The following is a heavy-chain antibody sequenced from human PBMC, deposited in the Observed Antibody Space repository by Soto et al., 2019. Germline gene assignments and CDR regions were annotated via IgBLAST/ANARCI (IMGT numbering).Heavy chain of an antibody. D-gene: IGHD3-22*01. Sequence: GASVKVSCKASGYTFTGYYMHWVRQAPGQGLEWMGWINPNSGGTNYAQKFQGRVTMTSKASIGTAYMELNSLRSEDTAVYYCARAAPSGYVVDIWGQGTLVTVSS. J-gene: IGHJ4*02. CDR3: ARAAPSGYVVDI. CDR2: INPNSGGT. CDR1: GYTFTGYY. V-gene: IGHV1-2*02.